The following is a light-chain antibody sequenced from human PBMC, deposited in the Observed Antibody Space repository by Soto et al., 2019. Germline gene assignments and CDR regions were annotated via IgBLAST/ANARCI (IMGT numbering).Light chain of an antibody. Sequence: EIVMTQSPATLSMSPWERATLSCRASQSVSSNLAWYQQKPGQAPRLLIYGASTRATGIPARFSGSGSGTDFTLTISSLEPEDFAVYYCQQYGNSPLTFGGGTKVDIK. CDR3: QQYGNSPLT. CDR2: GAS. J-gene: IGKJ4*01. V-gene: IGKV3-15*01. CDR1: QSVSSN.